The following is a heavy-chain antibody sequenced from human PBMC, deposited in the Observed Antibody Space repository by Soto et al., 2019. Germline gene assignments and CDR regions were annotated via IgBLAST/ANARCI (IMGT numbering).Heavy chain of an antibody. V-gene: IGHV3-7*01. J-gene: IGHJ4*02. Sequence: GGSLRLSCAASGFTFSSYWMSWVRQAPGKGLEWVANIKQDGSEKYYVDSVKGRFTISRDNAKNSLYLQMNSLRAEDAAVYYCARGGAAAGTTKGDYWGQGTLVTVSS. D-gene: IGHD6-13*01. CDR2: IKQDGSEK. CDR1: GFTFSSYW. CDR3: ARGGAAAGTTKGDY.